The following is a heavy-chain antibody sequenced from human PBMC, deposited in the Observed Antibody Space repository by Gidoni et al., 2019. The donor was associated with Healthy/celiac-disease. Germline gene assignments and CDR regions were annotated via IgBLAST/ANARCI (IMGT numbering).Heavy chain of an antibody. CDR3: ASEGLVRGSGYDLGLLDY. Sequence: QVQLVESGGGLVKPGGSLRLSCAASGVTFSDYYMSWIRQAPGTGLAWVSYISSSGSTIYYADSVKGRFTISRDNAKNSLYLQMNSLRAEDTAVYYCASEGLVRGSGYDLGLLDYWGQGTLVTVSS. CDR2: ISSSGSTI. J-gene: IGHJ4*02. V-gene: IGHV3-11*01. CDR1: GVTFSDYY. D-gene: IGHD5-12*01.